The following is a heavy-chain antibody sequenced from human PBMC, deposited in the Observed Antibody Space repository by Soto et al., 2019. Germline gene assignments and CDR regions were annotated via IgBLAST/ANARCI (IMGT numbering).Heavy chain of an antibody. D-gene: IGHD3-22*01. CDR1: GFTFSSYG. CDR2: ISYDGSNK. CDR3: AKRKYYYDSSGLPDY. J-gene: IGHJ4*02. V-gene: IGHV3-30*18. Sequence: QVQLVESGGGVVQPGRSLRLSCAASGFTFSSYGMHWVRQAPGKGLEWVAVISYDGSNKYYADSVKGRFTISRDNSKNTLYLQMNSLRAEDTAVYYCAKRKYYYDSSGLPDYWGQRTLVTVSS.